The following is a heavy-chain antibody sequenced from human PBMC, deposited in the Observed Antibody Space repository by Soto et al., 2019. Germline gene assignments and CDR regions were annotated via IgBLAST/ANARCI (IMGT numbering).Heavy chain of an antibody. CDR1: GFTVSSNY. V-gene: IGHV3-53*01. D-gene: IGHD3-10*02. CDR2: IYSGGST. Sequence: PGGSLRLSCAASGFTVSSNYMSWVRQAPGKGLEWVSDIYSGGSTYYADSLKGRFTISSDNSNNTLYLQMNSLRAEDTAVYYCASDLLFGECIKVPYYYGMDVWGKGTTVTVSS. J-gene: IGHJ6*04. CDR3: ASDLLFGECIKVPYYYGMDV.